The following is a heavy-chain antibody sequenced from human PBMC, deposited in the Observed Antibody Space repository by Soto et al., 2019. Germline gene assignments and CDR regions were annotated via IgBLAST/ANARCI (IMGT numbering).Heavy chain of an antibody. CDR2: MNPNSGNT. CDR3: ASWTLLHYDGSGYSLVAACDI. V-gene: IGHV1-8*01. J-gene: IGHJ3*02. CDR1: GYTFTSYD. D-gene: IGHD3-22*01. Sequence: ASVKVSCKASGYTFTSYDINWVRQATGQGLEWMGWMNPNSGNTGYAQKFRGRVTMTRNTSISTAYMELSSLRSEDTAVYYCASWTLLHYDGSGYSLVAACDIWGQGKMVTVSS.